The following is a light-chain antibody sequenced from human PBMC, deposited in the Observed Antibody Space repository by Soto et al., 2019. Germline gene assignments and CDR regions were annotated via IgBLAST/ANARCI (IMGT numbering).Light chain of an antibody. CDR2: SSN. J-gene: IGLJ1*01. Sequence: QSVLTQPPSASGTPGQRVTISCSGSSSNIGSNTVNWYQQLPGTAPKLLIYSSNQRPSGVPDRFSDSKSGTSASLAISGLQSEDEADYYCATWDDSLNAYVFGAGTKVTVL. V-gene: IGLV1-44*01. CDR1: SSNIGSNT. CDR3: ATWDDSLNAYV.